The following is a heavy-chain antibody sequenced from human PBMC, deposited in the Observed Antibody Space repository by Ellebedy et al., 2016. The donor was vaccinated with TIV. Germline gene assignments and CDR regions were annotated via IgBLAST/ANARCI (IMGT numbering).Heavy chain of an antibody. D-gene: IGHD6-19*01. Sequence: ASVKVSCKASGYTFTSYGISWVRQAPGQGLEWLGWISAYNGNTNYAQKLQGRVTMTTDTSTSTAYMELRSLRSDDTAVYYCARARLVRVTFDIWGQGTMVTVSS. J-gene: IGHJ3*02. CDR3: ARARLVRVTFDI. CDR1: GYTFTSYG. CDR2: ISAYNGNT. V-gene: IGHV1-18*01.